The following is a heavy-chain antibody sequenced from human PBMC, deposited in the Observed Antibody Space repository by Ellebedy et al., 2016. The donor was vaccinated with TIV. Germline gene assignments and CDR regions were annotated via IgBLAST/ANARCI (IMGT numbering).Heavy chain of an antibody. Sequence: ESLKISXAASGFTFSSYAMSWIRQPPGKGLEWIGYVYYTGSTNYNPSLKSRVTISVDTSKNQFSLKLSTVTAADTAVYYCARHEVVTMVRGVILGAFDIWGQGTMVTVSS. CDR3: ARHEVVTMVRGVILGAFDI. CDR1: GFTFSSYA. V-gene: IGHV4-59*08. J-gene: IGHJ3*02. CDR2: VYYTGST. D-gene: IGHD3-10*01.